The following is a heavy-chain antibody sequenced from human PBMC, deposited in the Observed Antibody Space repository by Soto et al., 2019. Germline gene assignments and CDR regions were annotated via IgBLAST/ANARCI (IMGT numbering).Heavy chain of an antibody. CDR3: ARGGVSTRTFDY. Sequence: VESLKISCKGSGYNLAGYWIAWVRQMPGKGLELMGIIYPSDSDTRYRPSFQGQVTISADKSISSAYLQWSSLRASDTAMYYCARGGVSTRTFDYWGQGTPVTVSS. CDR1: GYNLAGYW. V-gene: IGHV5-51*01. J-gene: IGHJ4*02. D-gene: IGHD3-3*01. CDR2: IYPSDSDT.